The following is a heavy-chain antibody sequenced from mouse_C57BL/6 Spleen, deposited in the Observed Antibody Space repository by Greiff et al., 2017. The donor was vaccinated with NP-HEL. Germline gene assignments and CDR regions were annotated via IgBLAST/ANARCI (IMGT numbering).Heavy chain of an antibody. Sequence: VQLQQPGTELVKPGASVKLSCKASGYTFTSYWMHWVKQRPGQGLEWIGNINPSNGGTNYNEKFKSKATLTVDKSSSPAYMQLSSLTSEDSAVYYCARSDYYGSSPYAMDYWGQGTSVTVSS. CDR1: GYTFTSYW. J-gene: IGHJ4*01. D-gene: IGHD1-1*01. V-gene: IGHV1-53*01. CDR2: INPSNGGT. CDR3: ARSDYYGSSPYAMDY.